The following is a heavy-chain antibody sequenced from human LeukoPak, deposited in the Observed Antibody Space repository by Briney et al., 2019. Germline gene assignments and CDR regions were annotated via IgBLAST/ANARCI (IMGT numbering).Heavy chain of an antibody. CDR1: GFTFSRST. CDR3: ARDNYYYDSSGYYHFDY. V-gene: IGHV3-21*01. J-gene: IGHJ4*02. D-gene: IGHD3-22*01. CDR2: ISSSSSYI. Sequence: GGSLRLSCAASGFTFSRSTMNWVRQAPGKGPEWLSSISSSSSYIYYADSVKGRFNISRDNAKNSLYLQMNSLRAEDTAVYYCARDNYYYDSSGYYHFDYWGQGTLVTVSS.